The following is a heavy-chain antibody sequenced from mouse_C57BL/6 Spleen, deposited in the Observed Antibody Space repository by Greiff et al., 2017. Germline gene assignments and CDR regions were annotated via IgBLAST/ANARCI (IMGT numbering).Heavy chain of an antibody. J-gene: IGHJ4*01. CDR1: GYTFTDYY. CDR3: ARWNYGSSYDYYAMDY. V-gene: IGHV1-84*01. D-gene: IGHD1-1*01. CDR2: IYPGSGNT. Sequence: VQLQQSGPELVKPGASVKISCKASGYTFTDYYINWVQQRPGQGLEWLGWIYPGSGNTKYNEKFKGKATLTVDTSSSTAYMQHSSLTSEDSAVYFCARWNYGSSYDYYAMDYWGQGTSVTVSS.